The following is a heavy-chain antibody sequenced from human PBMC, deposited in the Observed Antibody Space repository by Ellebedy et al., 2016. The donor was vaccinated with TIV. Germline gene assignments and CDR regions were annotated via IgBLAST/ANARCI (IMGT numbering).Heavy chain of an antibody. CDR3: ARDGGSSWYGNWFDP. J-gene: IGHJ5*02. V-gene: IGHV3-7*03. D-gene: IGHD6-13*01. CDR1: GFTFSSYW. CDR2: IKQDGSEK. Sequence: PGGSLRLSCAASGFTFSSYWMSWVRQAPGKGLEWVANIKQDGSEKYYVDSVKGRFTISRDNAKNSLYLQMNSLRAEDTAVYYCARDGGSSWYGNWFDPWGQGTLVTVSS.